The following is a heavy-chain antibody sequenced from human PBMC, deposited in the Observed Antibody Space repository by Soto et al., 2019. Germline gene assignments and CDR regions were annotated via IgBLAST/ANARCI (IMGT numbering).Heavy chain of an antibody. CDR1: GFTFSSYA. V-gene: IGHV3-23*01. J-gene: IGHJ1*01. Sequence: EVQLLESGGGLVQPGGSLRLSCAASGFTFSSYAMSWVRQAPGKGLEWVSAISGSGGSTYYADSVKGRFTISRDNSKNTLYLQLHLLRAEDTAVYYCAKGERITMIVVVITHPGYFQHWGQGTLVTVSS. D-gene: IGHD3-22*01. CDR2: ISGSGGST. CDR3: AKGERITMIVVVITHPGYFQH.